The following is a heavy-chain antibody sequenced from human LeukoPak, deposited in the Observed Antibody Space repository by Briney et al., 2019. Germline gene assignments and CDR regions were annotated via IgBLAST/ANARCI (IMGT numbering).Heavy chain of an antibody. Sequence: GGSLRLSCAASGFTFSSYWMHWVRQAPGKGLVWVSRINSDGSSTSYADSVKGRFTISRDNAKNTLYLQMNSLRAEDTAVYYCARDPTGGFDWLSRGDYWGQGTLVTVSS. V-gene: IGHV3-74*01. CDR2: INSDGSST. CDR1: GFTFSSYW. J-gene: IGHJ4*02. D-gene: IGHD3-9*01. CDR3: ARDPTGGFDWLSRGDY.